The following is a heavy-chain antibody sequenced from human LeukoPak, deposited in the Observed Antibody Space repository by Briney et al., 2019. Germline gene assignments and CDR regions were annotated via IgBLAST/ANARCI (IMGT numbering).Heavy chain of an antibody. Sequence: PGGSLRLSCAASGFTFSSYEMNWVRQAPGKGLEWVAYISNSGSTIYYADSVKGRLTISRDNSKNTLYLQMNSLRAEDTAVYYCAKDHEYYYDSSGYYQTDDYWGQGTLVTVSS. D-gene: IGHD3-22*01. V-gene: IGHV3-48*03. CDR3: AKDHEYYYDSSGYYQTDDY. J-gene: IGHJ4*02. CDR2: ISNSGSTI. CDR1: GFTFSSYE.